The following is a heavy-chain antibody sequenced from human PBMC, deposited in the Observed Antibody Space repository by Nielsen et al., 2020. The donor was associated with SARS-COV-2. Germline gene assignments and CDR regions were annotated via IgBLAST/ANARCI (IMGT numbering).Heavy chain of an antibody. CDR3: AKDALAAAGKDAFDI. J-gene: IGHJ3*02. V-gene: IGHV3-23*01. CDR2: ISGSGGST. D-gene: IGHD6-13*01. CDR1: GFTFNIYA. Sequence: GESLKISCIASGFTFNIYAMSWVRQAPGKGLEWVSAISGSGGSTYYADSVKGRFTISRDNSKNTLYLQMNSLRAEDTAVYYCAKDALAAAGKDAFDIWGQGTMVTVSS.